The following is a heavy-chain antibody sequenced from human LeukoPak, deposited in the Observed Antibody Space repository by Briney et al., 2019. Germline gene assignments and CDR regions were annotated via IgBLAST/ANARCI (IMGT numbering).Heavy chain of an antibody. CDR2: ISYDGNNK. CDR3: AKELGWYDAFDI. V-gene: IGHV3-30*18. D-gene: IGHD6-19*01. Sequence: GGSLRLSCAASGFTFSSYGMHWVRQGPGKGLEWVALISYDGNNKYYADSVKGRFTISRDNSKNTLYLQMNSLRAEDTAVYYCAKELGWYDAFDIWGQGTMVTVSS. CDR1: GFTFSSYG. J-gene: IGHJ3*02.